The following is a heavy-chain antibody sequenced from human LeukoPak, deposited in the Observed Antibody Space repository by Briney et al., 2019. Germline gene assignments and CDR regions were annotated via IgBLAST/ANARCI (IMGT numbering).Heavy chain of an antibody. CDR1: GFTFSSYA. CDR2: ISGSGGST. V-gene: IGHV3-23*01. Sequence: PGGSLRLSCAASGFTFSSYAMSWVRQAPGKGLEWVSAISGSGGSTYYADSVKGRFTISRDNSKNTLYLQMNRLRSDDTAVYYCARAQEVVNYYYGMDVWGQGTTVTVSS. D-gene: IGHD3-22*01. CDR3: ARAQEVVNYYYGMDV. J-gene: IGHJ6*02.